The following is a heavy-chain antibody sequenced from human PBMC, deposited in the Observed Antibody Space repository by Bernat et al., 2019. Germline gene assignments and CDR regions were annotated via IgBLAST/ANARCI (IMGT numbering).Heavy chain of an antibody. D-gene: IGHD3-22*01. J-gene: IGHJ4*02. CDR1: GGSISSSSYY. V-gene: IGHV4-39*01. CDR2: IYYSGST. CDR3: ARLLYYYDSSGYYNHFDY. Sequence: QVQLQESGPGLVKPSQTLSLTCSVSGGSISSSSYYWGWIRQPPGKGLEWIGSIYYSGSTYYNPSLKSRVTISVDTSKNQFSLKLSSVTAADTAVYYCARLLYYYDSSGYYNHFDYWGQGTLVTVSS.